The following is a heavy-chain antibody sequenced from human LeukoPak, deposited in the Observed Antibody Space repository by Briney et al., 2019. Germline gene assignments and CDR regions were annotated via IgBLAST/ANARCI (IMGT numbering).Heavy chain of an antibody. J-gene: IGHJ4*02. CDR3: AKWGDYDVLTGYYDLDY. V-gene: IGHV3-23*01. CDR1: GFTFSNYA. CDR2: ITGSGGIT. D-gene: IGHD3-9*01. Sequence: GASLRLSCVASGFTFSNYAISWVRQAPGKGLEWVSAITGSGGITYYADSVKGRFTISRDNSKNTLYLQMNSLRAEDTAVYYCAKWGDYDVLTGYYDLDYWGQGTLVTVSS.